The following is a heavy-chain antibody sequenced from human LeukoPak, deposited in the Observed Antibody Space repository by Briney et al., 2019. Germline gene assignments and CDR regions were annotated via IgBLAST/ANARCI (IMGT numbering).Heavy chain of an antibody. CDR1: GFTFSSYG. D-gene: IGHD4-11*01. Sequence: PGGSLRLSCAASGFTFSSYGMHWVRQAPGKGLEWVAFIRYDGSNKYYADSVKGRFTISRDNSKHTLYLQMNSLRAEDTAVYYCAKDDYSIDWFDPWGQGTLVTVSS. CDR2: IRYDGSNK. V-gene: IGHV3-30*02. CDR3: AKDDYSIDWFDP. J-gene: IGHJ5*02.